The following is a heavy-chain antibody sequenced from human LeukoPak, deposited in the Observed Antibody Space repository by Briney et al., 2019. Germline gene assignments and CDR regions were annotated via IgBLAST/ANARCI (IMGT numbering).Heavy chain of an antibody. CDR2: IKSKTDGGTT. Sequence: GGSLRLSCAASGFTFSSYAMSWVRQAPGKGLEWVCRIKSKTDGGTTDYAAPVKGRFTISRDDSKNTLYLQMNSLKTEDTAVYYCTADPPYGDYEGARAFDIWGQGTMVTVSS. CDR3: TADPPYGDYEGARAFDI. D-gene: IGHD4-17*01. V-gene: IGHV3-15*01. CDR1: GFTFSSYA. J-gene: IGHJ3*02.